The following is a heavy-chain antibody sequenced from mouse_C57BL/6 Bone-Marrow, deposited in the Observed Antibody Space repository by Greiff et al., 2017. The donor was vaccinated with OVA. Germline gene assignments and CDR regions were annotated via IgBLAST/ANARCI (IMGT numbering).Heavy chain of an antibody. CDR2: IYPGSGST. V-gene: IGHV1-55*01. CDR1: GYTFTSYW. CDR3: ARPSGSGAMDY. J-gene: IGHJ4*01. Sequence: QVQLQQPGAELVKPGASVKLSCKASGYTFTSYWITWVKQRPGQGLEWIGDIYPGSGSTNYNEKFKSKATLTVDKSSSTAYMQLSSLTSEDSAVYYCARPSGSGAMDYWGQGTSVTVSS. D-gene: IGHD1-1*01.